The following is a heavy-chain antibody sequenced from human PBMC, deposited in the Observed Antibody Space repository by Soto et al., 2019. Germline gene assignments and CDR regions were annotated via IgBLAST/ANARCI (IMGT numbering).Heavy chain of an antibody. V-gene: IGHV3-48*02. CDR2: ISSSSSTI. CDR1: GFTFSSYS. D-gene: IGHD3-3*01. CDR3: ARGVGITIFGVVIPQYYYYYYGMDV. J-gene: IGHJ6*02. Sequence: PGGSLRLSCAASGFTFSSYSMNWARQAPGKGLEWVSYISSSSSTIYYADSVKGRFTISRDNAKNSLYLQMNSLRDEDTAVYYCARGVGITIFGVVIPQYYYYYYGMDVWGQGTTVTVSS.